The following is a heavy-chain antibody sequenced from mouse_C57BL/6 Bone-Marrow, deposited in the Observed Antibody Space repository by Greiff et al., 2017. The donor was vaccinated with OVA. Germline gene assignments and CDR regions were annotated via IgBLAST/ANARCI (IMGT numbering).Heavy chain of an antibody. Sequence: QVQLQQSGAELVRPGTSVKMSCKASGYTFTNYWIGWAKQRPGHGLEWIGDIYPGGGYTNYNETFKGKATLTADKSSSTAYMQVSSLTSEDSAIYYCARRARRGYFDVWGTGTTVTVSS. J-gene: IGHJ1*03. CDR3: ARRARRGYFDV. CDR2: IYPGGGYT. D-gene: IGHD2-12*01. V-gene: IGHV1-63*01. CDR1: GYTFTNYW.